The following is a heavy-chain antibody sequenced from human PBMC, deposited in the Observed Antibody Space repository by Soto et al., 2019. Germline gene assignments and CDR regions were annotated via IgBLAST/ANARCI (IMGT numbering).Heavy chain of an antibody. CDR3: ARISGYFDRQVNFDY. CDR1: GGSFSGYY. V-gene: IGHV4-34*01. Sequence: QVQLQQWGAGLLKPSETLSLTCAVYGGSFSGYYWSWIRQPPGKGLEWIGEINHRGSTNYNPSLKSRVTISVDTSKNQFSLKLSSVTAEDTAVYYCARISGYFDRQVNFDYWGQGTLVTVSA. D-gene: IGHD3-9*01. J-gene: IGHJ4*02. CDR2: INHRGST.